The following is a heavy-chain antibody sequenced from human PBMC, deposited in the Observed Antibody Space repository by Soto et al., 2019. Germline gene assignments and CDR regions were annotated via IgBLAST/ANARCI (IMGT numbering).Heavy chain of an antibody. D-gene: IGHD3-22*01. V-gene: IGHV3-33*01. J-gene: IGHJ6*02. Sequence: GGSLRLSCAAAGFTFSSYGMHWVRQAPGKGLEWVAVIWYDGSNKYCADSVKGRFTISRDNSKNTLYLQMNSLRAEDTAVYYWARDYYYDSTPAGMDVWGQGTTVTVSS. CDR3: ARDYYYDSTPAGMDV. CDR2: IWYDGSNK. CDR1: GFTFSSYG.